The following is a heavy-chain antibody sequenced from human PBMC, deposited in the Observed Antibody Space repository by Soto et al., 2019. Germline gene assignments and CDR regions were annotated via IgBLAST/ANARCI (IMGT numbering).Heavy chain of an antibody. J-gene: IGHJ4*02. CDR1: GFTFSSYA. Sequence: GGSLRLSCAASGFTFSSYAMGWVRQAPGKGLEWVSGISGSGDTTLYADSVKGRFTISRDNSKNTLYLHMNSLRAEDTAVYYCAKAGGIYCSTTSCQFDYWGLGTLVTVSS. CDR2: ISGSGDTT. V-gene: IGHV3-23*01. D-gene: IGHD2-2*01. CDR3: AKAGGIYCSTTSCQFDY.